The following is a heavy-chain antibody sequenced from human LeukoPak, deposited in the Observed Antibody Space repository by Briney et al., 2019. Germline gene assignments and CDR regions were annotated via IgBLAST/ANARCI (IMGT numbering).Heavy chain of an antibody. CDR1: GFTFSSYA. V-gene: IGHV3-23*01. Sequence: PGGSLRLSCAASGFTFSSYAMIWLRQAPGKGLEWVSAISGSGGSTYYADSVKGRFTISRDNSKNTLYLQMNSLRAEDTAVYYCAKAAPYYDSSGYYGNYFDYWGQGTLVTVSS. J-gene: IGHJ4*02. D-gene: IGHD3-22*01. CDR2: ISGSGGST. CDR3: AKAAPYYDSSGYYGNYFDY.